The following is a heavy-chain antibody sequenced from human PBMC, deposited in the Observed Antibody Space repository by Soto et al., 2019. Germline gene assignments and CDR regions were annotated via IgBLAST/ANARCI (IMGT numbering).Heavy chain of an antibody. V-gene: IGHV1-46*01. Sequence: ASVKVSCKASGYTFTSYYMHWVRQAPGQGLEWMGIINPSGGSTSHAQKFQGRVTMTRDTSTSTVHTELSSLRSEDTAVYYCARYWVRYYYGMDVWGQGRTVTVSS. J-gene: IGHJ6*02. CDR3: ARYWVRYYYGMDV. CDR2: INPSGGST. D-gene: IGHD2-8*02. CDR1: GYTFTSYY.